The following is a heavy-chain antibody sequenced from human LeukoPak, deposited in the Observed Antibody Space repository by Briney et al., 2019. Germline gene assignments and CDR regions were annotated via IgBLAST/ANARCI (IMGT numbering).Heavy chain of an antibody. V-gene: IGHV4-34*01. CDR1: GVSFSGYY. D-gene: IGHD5-18*01. Sequence: SETLSLTCAVYGVSFSGYYWSWIRQPPGKGLEWVGEINHSGSTNYNPSLKSRVTISVDTSKNQFSLKLSSVTAADTAVYYCAAVDTARRFGYWGQGTLVTVSS. J-gene: IGHJ4*02. CDR3: AAVDTARRFGY. CDR2: INHSGST.